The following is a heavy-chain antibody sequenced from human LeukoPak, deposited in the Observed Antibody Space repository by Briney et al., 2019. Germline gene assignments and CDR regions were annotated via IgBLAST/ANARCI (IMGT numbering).Heavy chain of an antibody. V-gene: IGHV1-18*01. J-gene: IGHJ4*02. CDR1: GYTFTSYG. D-gene: IGHD3-3*01. CDR2: ISAYNGNT. Sequence: GASVKVSCKASGYTFTSYGISWVRQAPGQGLEWMGWISAYNGNTNYAQKLQGRVTMTTDTSTSTAYMELRSLRSDDTAVYYCARDISPNYDFWSGYYWGQGTLVTVSS. CDR3: ARDISPNYDFWSGYY.